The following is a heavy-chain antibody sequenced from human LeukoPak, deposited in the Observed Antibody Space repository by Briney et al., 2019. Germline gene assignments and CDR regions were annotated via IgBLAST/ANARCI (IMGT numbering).Heavy chain of an antibody. CDR1: GGTFSSYA. Sequence: GASVKVSCKASGGTFSSYAISWVRQAPGQGLEWMGRIIPILSIANYAQKFQGRVTITADKSTSTAYMELRSLRSDDTAVYYCARPVTIWYYMDVWGKGTTVTVSS. J-gene: IGHJ6*03. D-gene: IGHD3-3*01. CDR3: ARPVTIWYYMDV. CDR2: IIPILSIA. V-gene: IGHV1-69*04.